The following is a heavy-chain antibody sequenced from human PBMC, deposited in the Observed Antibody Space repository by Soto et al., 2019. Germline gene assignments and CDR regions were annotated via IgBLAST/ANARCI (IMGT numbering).Heavy chain of an antibody. CDR1: GGTFSSYA. V-gene: IGHV1-69*13. CDR3: ARDEGYYYDSSGYCDY. CDR2: IIPIFGTA. Sequence: SVKVSCKASGGTFSSYAISWVRQAPGQGLEWMGGIIPIFGTANYAQKFQGRVTITADESTSTAYMELSSLRSEDTAVYYCARDEGYYYDSSGYCDYWGQGTLVTVSS. J-gene: IGHJ4*02. D-gene: IGHD3-22*01.